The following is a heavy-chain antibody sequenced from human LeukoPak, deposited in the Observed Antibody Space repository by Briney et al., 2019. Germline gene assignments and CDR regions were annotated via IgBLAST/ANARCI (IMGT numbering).Heavy chain of an antibody. CDR1: GFTFDIYA. Sequence: GGSLRLSCAASGFTFDIYAMTWVRQAPGKGLDWVSGITASGGRTFYSDSVKGRLTISRDASKSTLYLQMDSLRAEDTALYYCTADIKTRLDLWGQGTLVTVSS. CDR3: TADIKTRLDL. J-gene: IGHJ5*02. D-gene: IGHD6-6*01. CDR2: ITASGGRT. V-gene: IGHV3-23*01.